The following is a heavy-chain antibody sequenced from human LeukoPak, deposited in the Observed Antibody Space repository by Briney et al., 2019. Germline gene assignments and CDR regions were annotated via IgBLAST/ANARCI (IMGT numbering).Heavy chain of an antibody. Sequence: GGSLRLSCAASGFTLSSHSMNWVRQAPGKGLEWVASISSSSSYIYYADSVKGRFTISRDDSKNTLYLQMNSLRAEDTAAYYCAKGYYFDILSGYSSLDSWGQGTLVTVSS. D-gene: IGHD3-9*01. CDR1: GFTLSSHS. CDR2: ISSSSSYI. J-gene: IGHJ4*02. V-gene: IGHV3-21*01. CDR3: AKGYYFDILSGYSSLDS.